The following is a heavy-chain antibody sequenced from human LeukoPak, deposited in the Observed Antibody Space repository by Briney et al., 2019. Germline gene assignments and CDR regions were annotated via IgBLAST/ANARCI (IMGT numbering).Heavy chain of an antibody. J-gene: IGHJ3*02. V-gene: IGHV4-59*01. D-gene: IGHD2-21*02. CDR3: ARAYCGGDCYLWAFDI. CDR1: GGSISSYY. CDR2: IYYSGGT. Sequence: SETLSLTCTVSGGSISSYYWSWIRQPPGKGLEWIGYIYYSGGTNYNPSLKSRVTISVDTSKNQFSLKLSSVTAADTAVYYCARAYCGGDCYLWAFDIWGQGTMVTVSS.